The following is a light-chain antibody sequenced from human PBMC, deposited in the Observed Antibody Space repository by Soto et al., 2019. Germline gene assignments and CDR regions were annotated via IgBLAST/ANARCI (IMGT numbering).Light chain of an antibody. CDR2: GAS. V-gene: IGKV3-20*01. CDR1: QTVNSIY. Sequence: EIVLTQSPGTLSLSPGERATLSCRASQTVNSIYLAWYQQKPGQAPRLLIYGASNRETGIPDTFSGSGSGTEFTLTISRLEPEDFAVYYCQQYDSSPYTFGQGTKVDIK. J-gene: IGKJ2*01. CDR3: QQYDSSPYT.